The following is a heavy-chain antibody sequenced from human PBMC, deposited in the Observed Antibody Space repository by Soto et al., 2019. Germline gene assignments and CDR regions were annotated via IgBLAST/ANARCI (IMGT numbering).Heavy chain of an antibody. CDR2: ISGSGGST. D-gene: IGHD3-22*01. Sequence: PGGSLRLSCAASGFTFSSYAMSWVRQAPGKGLEWVSAISGSGGSTYYADSVKGRFTISRDNSKNTLYLQMNGLRAEDTAVYYCAKHVSYYYDSSARGYFDYWGQGTLVTVSS. CDR3: AKHVSYYYDSSARGYFDY. CDR1: GFTFSSYA. V-gene: IGHV3-23*01. J-gene: IGHJ4*02.